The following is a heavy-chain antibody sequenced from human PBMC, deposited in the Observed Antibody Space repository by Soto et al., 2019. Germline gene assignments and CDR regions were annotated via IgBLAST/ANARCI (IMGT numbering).Heavy chain of an antibody. CDR2: ISYRGST. D-gene: IGHD3-22*01. V-gene: IGHV4-59*01. CDR1: AGSITTSY. Sequence: PSETLSLTSTVSAGSITTSYWSCIRHPLGKALEWIGYISYRGSTNYNPSLKSRLTISIDTSNIQISLKLTSMTTADTAVYYCASSGIVGSEVNNRFDPWGQGRLVSVYS. CDR3: ASSGIVGSEVNNRFDP. J-gene: IGHJ5*02.